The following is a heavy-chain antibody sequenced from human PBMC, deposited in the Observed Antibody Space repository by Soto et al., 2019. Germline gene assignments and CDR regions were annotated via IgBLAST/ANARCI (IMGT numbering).Heavy chain of an antibody. CDR1: GFTFSSYS. CDR2: ISSSSSTI. V-gene: IGHV3-48*01. Sequence: GGSLRLSCAASGFTFSSYSMNWVRQAPGKGQEWVSYISSSSSTIYYADSVKGRFTISRDNAKNSLYLQMNSLRAEDTAVYYCARDSDDLGYCSAGSCDESWGQGRRVIVSS. D-gene: IGHD2-15*01. J-gene: IGHJ5*02. CDR3: ARDSDDLGYCSAGSCDES.